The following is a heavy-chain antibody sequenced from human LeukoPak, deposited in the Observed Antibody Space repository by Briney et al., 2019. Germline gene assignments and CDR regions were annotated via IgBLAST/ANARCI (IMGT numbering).Heavy chain of an antibody. D-gene: IGHD3-22*01. J-gene: IGHJ3*02. V-gene: IGHV4-59*12. Sequence: PSETLSLTCTVSGGSISSYYWSWIRQPPGKGLEWIGEINHSGSTNYNPSLKSRVTISVDKSKNQFSLKLSSVTAADTAVYYCAREGYYYDSSGYFRTDAFDIWGQGTMVTVSS. CDR2: INHSGST. CDR1: GGSISSYY. CDR3: AREGYYYDSSGYFRTDAFDI.